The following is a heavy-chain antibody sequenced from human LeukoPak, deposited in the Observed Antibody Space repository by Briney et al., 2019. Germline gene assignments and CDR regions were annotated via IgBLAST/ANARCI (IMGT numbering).Heavy chain of an antibody. D-gene: IGHD3-22*01. Sequence: PSETLSLTCTVSGGSISSYYWSWIRQPPGKGLEWIGYICYSGSTNYNPSLKSRVTISVDTSKNQFSLKLSSVTAADTAVYYCARESYDSSGYSNFDYWGQGTLVTVSS. J-gene: IGHJ4*02. CDR1: GGSISSYY. V-gene: IGHV4-59*01. CDR2: ICYSGST. CDR3: ARESYDSSGYSNFDY.